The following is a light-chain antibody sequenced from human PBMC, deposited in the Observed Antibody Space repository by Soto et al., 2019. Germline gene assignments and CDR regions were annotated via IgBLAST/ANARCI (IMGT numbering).Light chain of an antibody. J-gene: IGLJ3*02. CDR3: AAWDDSLSGVV. CDR2: RNN. Sequence: QSALTQPPSASGTPGQTVTISCSGRFSNIGSNFIYWYQQLPGTAPKLLIYRNNERPSGVPDRFSASKSGTSASLAISGLRSEDEADYHCAAWDDSLSGVVFGGGTQLTDL. V-gene: IGLV1-47*01. CDR1: FSNIGSNF.